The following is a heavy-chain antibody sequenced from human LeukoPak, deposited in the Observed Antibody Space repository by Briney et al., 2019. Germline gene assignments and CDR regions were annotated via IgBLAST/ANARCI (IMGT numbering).Heavy chain of an antibody. D-gene: IGHD3-10*01. CDR2: IKQDGSEK. J-gene: IGHJ5*02. V-gene: IGHV3-7*01. Sequence: GGSLRLSCAASGFTFSYNWMHWVRQAPGKGLEWVANIKQDGSEKYYVDSVKGRFTISRDNAKNSLYLQMNSLRAEDTAVYYCARDRNTMVRGDHPWFDPWGQGTLVTVSS. CDR3: ARDRNTMVRGDHPWFDP. CDR1: GFTFSYNW.